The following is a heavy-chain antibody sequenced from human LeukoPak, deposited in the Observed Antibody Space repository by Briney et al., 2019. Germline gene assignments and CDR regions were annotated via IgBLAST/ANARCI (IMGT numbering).Heavy chain of an antibody. J-gene: IGHJ3*02. Sequence: SETLSLTCTVSGGSISSSSYYWGWIRQPPGKGLEWIGSIYYSGSTYYNPSLKSRVTISVDTSKNQFSLKLSSVTAADTAVYYCARGRWGCGDLRAFDIWGQGTMVTVSS. V-gene: IGHV4-39*07. CDR2: IYYSGST. CDR1: GGSISSSSYY. D-gene: IGHD4-17*01. CDR3: ARGRWGCGDLRAFDI.